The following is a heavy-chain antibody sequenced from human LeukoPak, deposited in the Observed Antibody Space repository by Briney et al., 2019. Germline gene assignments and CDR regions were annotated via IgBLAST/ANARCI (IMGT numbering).Heavy chain of an antibody. J-gene: IGHJ4*02. V-gene: IGHV1-2*02. D-gene: IGHD6-19*01. Sequence: ASVKVSCEASVYTFTGYYMHWVRQAPGQGLEWMGWINPNSCGTNYAQKFPGRVPMTRDTSISTAYMELSRLRSDDTAVYYCARSRFRDSSGWVFDYWGQGTLVTVSS. CDR3: ARSRFRDSSGWVFDY. CDR1: VYTFTGYY. CDR2: INPNSCGT.